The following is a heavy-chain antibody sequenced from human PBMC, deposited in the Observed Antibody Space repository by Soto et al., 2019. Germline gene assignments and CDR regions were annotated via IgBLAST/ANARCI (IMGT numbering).Heavy chain of an antibody. CDR2: VYHTGRT. V-gene: IGHV4-61*01. CDR3: ARDFAYFDS. Sequence: SESLSLTGTFSGGCFQTASYCCSWIRQPPGKGLEWIGSVYHTGRTSYNPSLKTRVSISMDTTKNQSSLNLASVTAAPKAVYFCARDFAYFDSWGQGTLVTVSS. CDR1: GGCFQTASYC. J-gene: IGHJ4*02. D-gene: IGHD3-3*01.